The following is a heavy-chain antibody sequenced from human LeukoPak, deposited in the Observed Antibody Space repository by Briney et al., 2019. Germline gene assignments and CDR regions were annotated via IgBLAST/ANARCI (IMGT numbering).Heavy chain of an antibody. CDR1: GGSISSGSYY. V-gene: IGHV4-61*02. Sequence: SQTLSLTCTLSGGSISSGSYYWSWIRQPAGKGLEWIGRIYTSGSTNYNPSLKSRVTISVDTSKNQFSLKLSSVTAADTAVYYCARGWYQLPKSYYYYMDVWGKGTTVTVSS. CDR3: ARGWYQLPKSYYYYMDV. D-gene: IGHD2-2*01. J-gene: IGHJ6*03. CDR2: IYTSGST.